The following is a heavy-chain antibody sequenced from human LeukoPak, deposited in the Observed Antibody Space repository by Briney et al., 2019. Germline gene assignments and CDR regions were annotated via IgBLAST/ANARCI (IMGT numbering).Heavy chain of an antibody. CDR2: IYHSGST. J-gene: IGHJ4*02. CDR1: GGSISSSNW. CDR3: ARRWGYSSGWYDY. V-gene: IGHV4-4*02. Sequence: SETLSLTCAVSGGSISSSNWWSWVRQPPGKGLEWIGEIYHSGSTNYNPSLKSRVTISVDKPKNQFSLKLSSVTAADTAVYYCARRWGYSSGWYDYWGQGTLVTVSS. D-gene: IGHD6-19*01.